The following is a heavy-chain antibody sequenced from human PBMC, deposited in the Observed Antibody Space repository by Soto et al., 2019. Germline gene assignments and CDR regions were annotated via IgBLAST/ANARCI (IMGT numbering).Heavy chain of an antibody. CDR3: ARDEGGVIKAAEGGFGMDV. V-gene: IGHV4-61*01. CDR2: IYYSGST. Sequence: PSETLSLTCTVSGVSVSSGIYYWSWIRQPPGKGLEWIGYIYYSGSTNYNPSLKSRVTISLDTSKNQFSLKLSSVSPADTAVYYCARDEGGVIKAAEGGFGMDVWGQGNTVTVSS. CDR1: GVSVSSGIYY. D-gene: IGHD6-13*01. J-gene: IGHJ6*02.